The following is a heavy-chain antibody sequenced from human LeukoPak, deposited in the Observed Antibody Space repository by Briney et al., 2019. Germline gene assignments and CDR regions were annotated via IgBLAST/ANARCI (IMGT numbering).Heavy chain of an antibody. Sequence: ASVKVSCKVSGYTLTELSMHWVRQAPGKGLEWMGGFDPEDGETIYAQKFQGRVTMTEDTSTDTAYMELSRLRSEDTDVYYCATVYRAAGDYWGQGTLVTVSS. V-gene: IGHV1-24*01. CDR3: ATVYRAAGDY. D-gene: IGHD4-11*01. CDR1: GYTLTELS. CDR2: FDPEDGET. J-gene: IGHJ4*02.